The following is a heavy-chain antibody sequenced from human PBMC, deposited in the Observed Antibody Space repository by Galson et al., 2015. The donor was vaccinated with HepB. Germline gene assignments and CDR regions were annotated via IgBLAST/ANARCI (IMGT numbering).Heavy chain of an antibody. Sequence: SVKVSCKASGGTFSSYTISWVRQAPGQGLEWMGRIIPILGIANYAQKFQGRVTITADRSTSTAYMELSSLRSEDTAVYYCARGIFGGIAVAGSNWFDPWGQGTLVTVSS. CDR3: ARGIFGGIAVAGSNWFDP. D-gene: IGHD6-19*01. CDR1: GGTFSSYT. J-gene: IGHJ5*02. V-gene: IGHV1-69*02. CDR2: IIPILGIA.